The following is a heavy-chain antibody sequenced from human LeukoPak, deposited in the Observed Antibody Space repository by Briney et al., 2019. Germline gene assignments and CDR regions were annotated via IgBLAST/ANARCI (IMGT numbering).Heavy chain of an antibody. CDR1: GFTFSSYA. CDR2: ISGSGGST. D-gene: IGHD3-9*01. J-gene: IGHJ4*02. Sequence: QSGGSLRLSCAASGFTFSSYAMSWVRQAPGKGLEWVSAISGSGGSTYYADSVKGRFTISRDNSKNTLYLQMNSLRAEDTAVYYCAKDRHYDTLTGAFDYWGQGTLVTLSS. CDR3: AKDRHYDTLTGAFDY. V-gene: IGHV3-23*01.